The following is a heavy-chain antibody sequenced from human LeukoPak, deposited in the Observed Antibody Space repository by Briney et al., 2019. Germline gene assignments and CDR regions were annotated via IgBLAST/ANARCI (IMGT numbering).Heavy chain of an antibody. CDR3: ARSDFSMYTWFDP. D-gene: IGHD3-3*01. CDR2: IFYTGST. V-gene: IGHV4-39*01. J-gene: IGHJ5*02. Sequence: SETLSLTCTVSSGSVSSSSYYWGWIRQPPGRGPEWIGTIFYTGSTYYNPSLKSRVTISVDTSKNQFSLKVTSVTAADTAVYYCARSDFSMYTWFDPWGQGTQVTVSS. CDR1: SGSVSSSSYY.